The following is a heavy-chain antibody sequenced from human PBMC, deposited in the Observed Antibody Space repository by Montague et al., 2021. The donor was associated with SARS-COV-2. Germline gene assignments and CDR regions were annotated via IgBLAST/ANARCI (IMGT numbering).Heavy chain of an antibody. CDR3: LNYHGSGSYGGF. J-gene: IGHJ4*02. D-gene: IGHD3-10*01. CDR1: GFTFSTYA. Sequence: SLRLSCAASGFTFSTYAMTWVRQAPGKGLEWVSSISASGVRTHYPDSVEGRFTISRDNSKNTLYLQMSSLRAEDTAVYFCLNYHGSGSYGGFWGQGTLVTVSP. V-gene: IGHV3-23*01. CDR2: ISASGVRT.